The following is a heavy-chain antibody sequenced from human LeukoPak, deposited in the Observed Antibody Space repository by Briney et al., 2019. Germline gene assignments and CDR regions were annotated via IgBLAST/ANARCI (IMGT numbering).Heavy chain of an antibody. CDR2: ISYDGSNK. CDR1: GFTLSSYG. V-gene: IGHV3-30*18. J-gene: IGHJ5*02. Sequence: GGSLRLSCAASGFTLSSYGMHWVRQAPGKGLEWVAVISYDGSNKYYADSVKGRFTISRDNSKNTLYLQMNSLRAEDTAVYYCAKGGPSYSSSWYGGWFDPWGQGTLVTVSS. CDR3: AKGGPSYSSSWYGGWFDP. D-gene: IGHD6-13*01.